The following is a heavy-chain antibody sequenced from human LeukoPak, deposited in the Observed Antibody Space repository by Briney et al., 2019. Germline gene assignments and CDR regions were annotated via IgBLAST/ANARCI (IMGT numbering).Heavy chain of an antibody. CDR3: AREGASSSFGY. Sequence: GGSLRLSCVVSGFTVSSNDMSWVRQAPGKGLEWVSVLYSGGNTYHADSVKGRFTISRDNSKNTLYLQMNSLRAEDTAVYYCAREGASSSFGYWGQGTLVTVSS. CDR2: LYSGGNT. V-gene: IGHV3-53*01. CDR1: GFTVSSND. J-gene: IGHJ4*02. D-gene: IGHD6-13*01.